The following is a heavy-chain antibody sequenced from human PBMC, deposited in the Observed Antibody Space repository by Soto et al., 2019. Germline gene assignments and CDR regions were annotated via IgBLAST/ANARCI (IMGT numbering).Heavy chain of an antibody. V-gene: IGHV2-5*02. CDR1: GFSLTTYGVG. J-gene: IGHJ4*02. Sequence: QITLKESGPTLVKPTQTLTLTCTFSGFSLTTYGVGVGWIRQPPGKALEWLALIYWDDDKRYRPSLKSRLPIPQEPSKTQVFLTMTNMYPVDTATYYCAQLLLYRPGTFASWGQGTLVTVSS. D-gene: IGHD2-15*01. CDR3: AQLLLYRPGTFAS. CDR2: IYWDDDK.